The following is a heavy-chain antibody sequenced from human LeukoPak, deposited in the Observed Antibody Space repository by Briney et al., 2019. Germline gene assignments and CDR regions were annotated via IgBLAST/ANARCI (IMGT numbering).Heavy chain of an antibody. Sequence: SETLSLTCAVYGGSFSGYYWSWIRQPPGKGLEWIGEINHSGSTNYNPSLKSRVTISADTSKNQLSLKLSSVTAADTAVYYCARGRGVAFDYWGQGTLVTVSS. V-gene: IGHV4-34*01. CDR1: GGSFSGYY. CDR2: INHSGST. D-gene: IGHD1-26*01. J-gene: IGHJ4*02. CDR3: ARGRGVAFDY.